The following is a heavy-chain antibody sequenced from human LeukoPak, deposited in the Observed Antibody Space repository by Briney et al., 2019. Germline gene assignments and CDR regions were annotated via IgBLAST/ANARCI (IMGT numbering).Heavy chain of an antibody. CDR3: ARDTGVVYDY. Sequence: SETLSLTCTVSGGSISSYYWSWIRQPPGKGLEWIGYIYYSGSTNYNPSLKSRVTISVDTSKNQFSLKLSSVTAADTAVYYCARDTGVVYDYWGQGTLVTVSS. V-gene: IGHV4-59*12. D-gene: IGHD3-3*01. CDR2: IYYSGST. J-gene: IGHJ4*02. CDR1: GGSISSYY.